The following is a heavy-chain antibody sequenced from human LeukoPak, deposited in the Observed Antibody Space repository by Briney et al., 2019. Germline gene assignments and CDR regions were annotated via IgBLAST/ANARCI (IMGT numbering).Heavy chain of an antibody. CDR3: AKDKIFRYLDY. Sequence: PGGSLRLSCAASGLTFSNHGMHWVRQAPGKGLEWVAMITSDGNNKYYADSVKDRFTISRDDSKNTLYLQMNGLRDEDTAVYYCAKDKIFRYLDYWGQGALVTVTS. CDR2: ITSDGNNK. D-gene: IGHD2/OR15-2a*01. J-gene: IGHJ4*02. V-gene: IGHV3-30*18. CDR1: GLTFSNHG.